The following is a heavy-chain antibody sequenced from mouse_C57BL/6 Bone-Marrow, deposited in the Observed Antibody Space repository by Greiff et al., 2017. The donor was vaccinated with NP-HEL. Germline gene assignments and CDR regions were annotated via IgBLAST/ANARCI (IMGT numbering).Heavy chain of an antibody. J-gene: IGHJ3*01. V-gene: IGHV1-55*01. CDR2: IYPGSGST. D-gene: IGHD1-1*01. CDR1: GYTFTSYW. CDR3: ARGGWYSCSTLFAY. Sequence: QVQLQQPGAELVKPGASVKMSCKASGYTFTSYWITWVKQRPGQGLEWIGDIYPGSGSTNYNEKFKSKATLTVDTSSSTAYMQLSSLTSEASAVYSCARGGWYSCSTLFAYWGQGTLVTVSA.